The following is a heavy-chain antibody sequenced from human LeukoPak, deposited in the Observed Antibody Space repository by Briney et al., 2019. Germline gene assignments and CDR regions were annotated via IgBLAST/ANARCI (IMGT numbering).Heavy chain of an antibody. V-gene: IGHV3-30*02. Sequence: GGSLRLSCAASGFTFDSYGMHWVRQAPGEGLEWVAFIRYDETKKYYADSVKGRFTISRDNSKNTLYLQLNSLRAEDTAVYYCAKDLTGLAAAATINDYWGQGTLVTVSS. J-gene: IGHJ4*02. CDR3: AKDLTGLAAAATINDY. D-gene: IGHD6-13*01. CDR1: GFTFDSYG. CDR2: IRYDETKK.